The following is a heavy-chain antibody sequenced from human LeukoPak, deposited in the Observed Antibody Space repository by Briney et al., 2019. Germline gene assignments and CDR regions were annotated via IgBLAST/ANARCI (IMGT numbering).Heavy chain of an antibody. Sequence: GGSLGLSCAASGFTFSNAWMSWVRQAPGKGLEWVGRIKSKTDGGTTDYAAPVKGRFTISRDDSKNTLYLQMNSLKTEDTAVYYCTTLVVVITGGDYWGQGTLVTVSS. D-gene: IGHD3-22*01. CDR1: GFTFSNAW. CDR2: IKSKTDGGTT. CDR3: TTLVVVITGGDY. V-gene: IGHV3-15*01. J-gene: IGHJ4*02.